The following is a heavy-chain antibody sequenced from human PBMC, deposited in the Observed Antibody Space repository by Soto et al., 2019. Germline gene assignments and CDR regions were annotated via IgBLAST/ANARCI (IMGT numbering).Heavy chain of an antibody. CDR1: GGSISSYY. Sequence: SETLSLTCTVSGGSISSYYWSWIRQPPGKGLEWIGYIYCSGSTNYNPSLKSRVTISVDTSKNQFSLKLSSVTAADTAVYYCARGVAASYYYYYYYMDVWGKGTTVTVSS. V-gene: IGHV4-59*01. CDR3: ARGVAASYYYYYYYMDV. CDR2: IYCSGST. D-gene: IGHD6-19*01. J-gene: IGHJ6*03.